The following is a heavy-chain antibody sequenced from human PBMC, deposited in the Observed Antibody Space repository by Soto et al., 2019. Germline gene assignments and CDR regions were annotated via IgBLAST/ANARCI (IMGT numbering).Heavy chain of an antibody. D-gene: IGHD6-25*01. Sequence: QVHLQESGPGLVKPAETLSLTCSVSGGSISSHYWSWIRQPPGKGLEWIGYVFYTGITKYNPSFKSRATISGDTSRNQFSLNLMSVTAADTAVYYCAKWGAAAGTTWDQGIRVNVSS. J-gene: IGHJ4*02. CDR2: VFYTGIT. V-gene: IGHV4-59*11. CDR1: GGSISSHY. CDR3: AKWGAAAGTT.